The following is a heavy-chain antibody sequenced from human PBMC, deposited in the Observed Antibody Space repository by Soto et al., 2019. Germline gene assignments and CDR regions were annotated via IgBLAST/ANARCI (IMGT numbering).Heavy chain of an antibody. Sequence: QVQLVQSGDEVKKPGASVKVSCKASGYIFVNYGIAWVRQAPRQGLEWMGWISPYTGNTHSASKVQGRLTMTTDTSTSTADMDLGSMTSADTAVYYCVMVDNYVTPAPQDVWGQGTTGTVS. J-gene: IGHJ6*02. D-gene: IGHD3-16*01. V-gene: IGHV1-18*01. CDR1: GYIFVNYG. CDR2: ISPYTGNT. CDR3: VMVDNYVTPAPQDV.